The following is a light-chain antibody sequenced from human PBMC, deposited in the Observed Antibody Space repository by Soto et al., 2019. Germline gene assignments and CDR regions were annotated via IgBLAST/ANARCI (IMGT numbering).Light chain of an antibody. CDR2: DAS. V-gene: IGKV3-11*01. J-gene: IGKJ4*01. CDR3: QQRSKWPVT. Sequence: IVMTQSPATLSLSPGERATLSFRASQSISEFLAWYQQKPGQAPRLLIYDASNRATGTPARFSGSGSGTDFTLTISSLEAEDFALYYCQQRSKWPVTFGGGTKVDIK. CDR1: QSISEF.